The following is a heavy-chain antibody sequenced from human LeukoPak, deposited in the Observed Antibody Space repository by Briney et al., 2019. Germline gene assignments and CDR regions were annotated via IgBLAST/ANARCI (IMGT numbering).Heavy chain of an antibody. CDR1: GDSFSSYH. CDR3: VRVGRGDHSWGSYYCDH. CDR2: ISSSGST. J-gene: IGHJ4*02. V-gene: IGHV4-59*01. Sequence: SETLSLTCTVSVSGDSFSSYHWSWLRQPPGKGLEWIGYISSSGSTSYNPSLKSRLTISVDTSKNQFSLKLNSVTAADTAVYYCVRVGRGDHSWGSYYCDHWGQGTLVSVSS. D-gene: IGHD3-16*01.